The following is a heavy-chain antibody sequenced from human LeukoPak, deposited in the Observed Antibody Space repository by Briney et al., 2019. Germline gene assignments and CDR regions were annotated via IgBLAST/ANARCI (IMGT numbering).Heavy chain of an antibody. V-gene: IGHV4-59*08. J-gene: IGHJ4*02. CDR2: IFGSGST. CDR1: GDSLSSHY. Sequence: SETLSLTCTVSGDSLSSHYWTWIRQPPGKGLEWIGYIFGSGSTHYDPSLRSRVTISEDTSKNQFSLRLTSVTAADTAMYYCARNVGWYSHDSWGQGTLVTVSS. D-gene: IGHD6-19*01. CDR3: ARNVGWYSHDS.